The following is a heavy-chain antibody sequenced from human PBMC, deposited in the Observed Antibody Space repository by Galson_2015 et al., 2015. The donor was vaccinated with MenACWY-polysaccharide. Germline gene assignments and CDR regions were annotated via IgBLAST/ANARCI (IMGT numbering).Heavy chain of an antibody. CDR1: GFTFSNYW. CDR2: INEDGSGE. CDR3: ARGGRGDV. Sequence: SLRLSCSASGFTFSNYWMSWVRQAPGKGLEWVANINEDGSGEVYVASVKGRFTISRDNAKNSLYLQMNSLRAEDTAVYYCARGGRGDVWGQGTTVTVSS. V-gene: IGHV3-7*04. D-gene: IGHD2-15*01. J-gene: IGHJ6*02.